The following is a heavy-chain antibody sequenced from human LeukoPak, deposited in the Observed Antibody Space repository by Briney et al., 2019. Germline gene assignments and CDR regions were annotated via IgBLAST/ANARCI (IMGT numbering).Heavy chain of an antibody. CDR1: GYTFTGYY. CDR3: ARALPGTTATAFDY. D-gene: IGHD1-7*01. Sequence: GASVKVSCKASGYTFTGYYMHWVRQAPGQGLEWMGWINPNSGGTNYAQKFQGRVTMTRDTSISTAYMELSRLRSDDTAVYYCARALPGTTATAFDYWGQGTLVTVSS. CDR2: INPNSGGT. V-gene: IGHV1-2*02. J-gene: IGHJ4*02.